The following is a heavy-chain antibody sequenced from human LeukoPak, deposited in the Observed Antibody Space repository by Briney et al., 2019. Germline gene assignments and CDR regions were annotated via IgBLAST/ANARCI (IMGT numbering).Heavy chain of an antibody. V-gene: IGHV3-30-3*01. J-gene: IGHJ4*02. D-gene: IGHD6-19*01. Sequence: GRSLRLSCAASGFTFSSYAMHWVRQAPGKGLEWVAVISYDGSNKYYADSVKGRFTISRDNSKNTLYLQMNSLRAEDTAVYYCAREALSSGWYKDWGQGTLVTVSS. CDR3: AREALSSGWYKD. CDR2: ISYDGSNK. CDR1: GFTFSSYA.